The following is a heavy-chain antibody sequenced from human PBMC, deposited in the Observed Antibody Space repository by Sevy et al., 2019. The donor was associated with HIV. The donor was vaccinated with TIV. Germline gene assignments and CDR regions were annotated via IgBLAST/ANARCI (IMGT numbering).Heavy chain of an antibody. CDR3: GKCTLWVYDPTNRKCGMDV. CDR2: SSPFTGSP. D-gene: IGHD5-12*01. V-gene: IGHV1-18*01. J-gene: IGHJ6*02. CDR1: GYNFINYG. Sequence: ASVKVSYKASGYNFINYGISWVRQAPGQWLEWVGGSSPFTGSPNYPQKLQDRVTVTTDTATNTGYMELRNLRSDDTAVYYCGKCTLWVYDPTNRKCGMDVWGQGTTVTVSS.